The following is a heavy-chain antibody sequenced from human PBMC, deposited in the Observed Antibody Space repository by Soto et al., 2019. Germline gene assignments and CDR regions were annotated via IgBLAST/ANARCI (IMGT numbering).Heavy chain of an antibody. CDR2: ISGSSSYT. CDR1: GFTLSDHY. J-gene: IGHJ6*02. Sequence: QVQLVESGGGLVKPGGSLRLSCAASGFTLSDHYMSWIRQAPGKGLEWVSYISGSSSYTDYAGSVKGRFTISRDNAKNSLSLQMNSLRAEDTAVYYCARGASGGSGWHYYYYYGMDVWGQGTTVTVSS. V-gene: IGHV3-11*05. CDR3: ARGASGGSGWHYYYYYGMDV. D-gene: IGHD6-19*01.